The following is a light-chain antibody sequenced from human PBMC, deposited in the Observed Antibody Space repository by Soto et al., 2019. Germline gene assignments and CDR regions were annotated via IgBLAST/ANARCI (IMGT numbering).Light chain of an antibody. CDR3: QQYYSSPPT. J-gene: IGKJ1*01. CDR2: WAS. Sequence: IVLTQSPDSLAVSLGESATINCKSSHIVLNSGDNKNYLSWYQQRPGQPPKLLFYWASTRESGVPDRFSGSGSGRHFTLTITSLQAEDVAVYFCQQYYSSPPTFGQGNKVEIX. V-gene: IGKV4-1*01. CDR1: HIVLNSGDNKNY.